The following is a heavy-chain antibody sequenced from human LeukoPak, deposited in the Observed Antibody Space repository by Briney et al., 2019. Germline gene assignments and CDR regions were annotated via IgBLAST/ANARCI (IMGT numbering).Heavy chain of an antibody. CDR2: INPSGGST. Sequence: ASVKVSCKASGYTFTSYYMHWVRQAPGQGLAWMGIINPSGGSTSYAQKFQGRVTMTRDTSTSTVYMELSSLRSEDTAVYYCAFGGLGYCSSTSCPKGAFDIWGQGTMVTVSS. CDR3: AFGGLGYCSSTSCPKGAFDI. J-gene: IGHJ3*02. V-gene: IGHV1-46*01. D-gene: IGHD2-2*01. CDR1: GYTFTSYY.